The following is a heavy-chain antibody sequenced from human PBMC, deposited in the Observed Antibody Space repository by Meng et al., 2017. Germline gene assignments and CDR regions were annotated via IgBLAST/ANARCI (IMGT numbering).Heavy chain of an antibody. D-gene: IGHD3-16*01. Sequence: ASVKVSCKAPGHTLTNYYLHWVRQAPGQGLEWMGVSNPNGAGTNYAQKFQGRVTMTRDTSANIVNMELSSLSFEDTAVYYCVREFRGGYFAFWGQGTPVTVSS. J-gene: IGHJ4*02. CDR2: SNPNGAGT. V-gene: IGHV1-46*01. CDR3: VREFRGGYFAF. CDR1: GHTLTNYY.